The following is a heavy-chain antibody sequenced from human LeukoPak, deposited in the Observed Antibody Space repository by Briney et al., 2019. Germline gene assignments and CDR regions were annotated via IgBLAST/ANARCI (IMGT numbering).Heavy chain of an antibody. CDR3: ARDAAWVAVAGSDY. CDR2: INPNSGGT. V-gene: IGHV1-2*02. D-gene: IGHD6-19*01. Sequence: GASVKASCKASGYTFTGYYMHWVRQAPGQGLEWMGWINPNSGGTNYAQKFQGRVTMTRDTSISTAYMELSRLRSDDTAVYYCARDAAWVAVAGSDYWGQGTLVTVSS. CDR1: GYTFTGYY. J-gene: IGHJ4*02.